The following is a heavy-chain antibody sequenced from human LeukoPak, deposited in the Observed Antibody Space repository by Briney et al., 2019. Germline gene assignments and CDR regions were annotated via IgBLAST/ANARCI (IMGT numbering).Heavy chain of an antibody. CDR1: GGSFSGYY. CDR3: ARGLGGAFDI. V-gene: IGHV4-34*01. D-gene: IGHD3-16*01. Sequence: SETLSLTCAVYGGSFSGYYWSWIRQPPGKGLEWIGEINHSGSTNYNPSLKSRVTISVDTSKNQFSLKLSSVTAADTAVYYCARGLGGAFDIWGQGTMVTVSS. CDR2: INHSGST. J-gene: IGHJ3*02.